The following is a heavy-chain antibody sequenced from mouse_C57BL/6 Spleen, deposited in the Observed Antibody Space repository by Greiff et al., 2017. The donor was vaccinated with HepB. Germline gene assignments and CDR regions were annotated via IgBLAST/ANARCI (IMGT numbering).Heavy chain of an antibody. CDR2: INPNNGGT. J-gene: IGHJ2*01. Sequence: VQLQQSGPELVKPGASVKISCKASGYTFTDYYMNWVKQSHGKSLEWIGDINPNNGGTSYNQKFKGKATLTVDKSSSTAYMELRSLTSEDSAVYYCAREGGITTALDYWGQGTTLTVSS. CDR1: GYTFTDYY. V-gene: IGHV1-26*01. CDR3: AREGGITTALDY. D-gene: IGHD1-2*01.